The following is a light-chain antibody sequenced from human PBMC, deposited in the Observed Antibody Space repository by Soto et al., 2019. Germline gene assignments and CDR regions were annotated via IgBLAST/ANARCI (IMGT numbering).Light chain of an antibody. J-gene: IGKJ4*01. CDR3: QQYNVYST. CDR1: QSINSC. CDR2: KAS. V-gene: IGKV1-5*03. Sequence: GALVAITCRASQSINSCLNWYQQKPGKAPKVLIYKASNLESGVPSRFSGSGSETEFTLTISSLQPDDFATYYCQQYNVYSTFGGGTKLE.